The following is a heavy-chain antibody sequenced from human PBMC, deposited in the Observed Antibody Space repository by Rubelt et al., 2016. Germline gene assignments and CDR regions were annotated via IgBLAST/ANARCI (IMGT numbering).Heavy chain of an antibody. Sequence: GKGLEWVSSISSSSSYIYYADSVKGRFTISRDNAKNSLYLQMNSLRAEDTAVYYCARGPRAVASKQRGVLIDYWGQGTLVTVSS. CDR2: ISSSSSYI. CDR3: ARGPRAVASKQRGVLIDY. J-gene: IGHJ4*02. D-gene: IGHD2-8*01. V-gene: IGHV3-21*01.